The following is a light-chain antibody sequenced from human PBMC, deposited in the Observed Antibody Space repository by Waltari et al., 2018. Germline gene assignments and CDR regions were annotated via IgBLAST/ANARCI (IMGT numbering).Light chain of an antibody. CDR1: QSVSSD. CDR3: QQYNNWITWT. J-gene: IGKJ1*01. V-gene: IGKV3-15*01. Sequence: EIVLTQSPAALSVSPGDRANLSCRASQSVSSDLAWYQQKPGQAARVPIYGAFTMGTGIPARVSGSGSGTEFRLTVSSLQSEDVAVYYCQQYNNWITWTFGQGTRVEIK. CDR2: GAF.